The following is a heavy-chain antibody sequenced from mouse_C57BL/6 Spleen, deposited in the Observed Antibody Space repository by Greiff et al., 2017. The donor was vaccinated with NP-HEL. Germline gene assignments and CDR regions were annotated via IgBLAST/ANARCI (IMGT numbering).Heavy chain of an antibody. CDR1: GFNIKDYY. Sequence: EVQLQQSGAELVRPGASVKLSCTASGFNIKDYYMHWVKQRPEQGLEWIGRIDPEDGDTEYAPKFQGKATMTADTSSNTSYLQLSSLTSEDTAVYYCTTSGNYDWWYFDVWGTGTTVTVSS. J-gene: IGHJ1*03. V-gene: IGHV14-1*01. CDR3: TTSGNYDWWYFDV. CDR2: IDPEDGDT. D-gene: IGHD2-1*01.